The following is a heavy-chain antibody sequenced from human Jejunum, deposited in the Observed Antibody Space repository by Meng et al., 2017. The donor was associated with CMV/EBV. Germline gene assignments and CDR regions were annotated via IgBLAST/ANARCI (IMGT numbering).Heavy chain of an antibody. CDR2: IYYSGDT. Sequence: VSGGSVSSGSYFWSWIRQPPGKGLESIGYIYYSGDTNYNPSLKSRATISVGRSKNQFSLRLRSVTAADTAVYYCARVVLYYYGMDVWGHGTTVTVSS. D-gene: IGHD6-6*01. CDR3: ARVVLYYYGMDV. CDR1: GGSVSSGSYF. V-gene: IGHV4-61*01. J-gene: IGHJ6*02.